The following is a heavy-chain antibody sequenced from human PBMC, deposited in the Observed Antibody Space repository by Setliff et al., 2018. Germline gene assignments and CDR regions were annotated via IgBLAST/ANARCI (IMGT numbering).Heavy chain of an antibody. CDR2: IYASGST. D-gene: IGHD1-26*01. V-gene: IGHV4-61*02. CDR1: GYSISSGYY. Sequence: SETLSLTCAVSGYSISSGYYWSWIRQSAGKGLEWIGRIYASGSTEYNPSLGSRVTISVDTSRNQFSLQLSSVTSADTAIYYCTKGRVGLAARAGYWGQGTLVTVS. J-gene: IGHJ4*02. CDR3: TKGRVGLAARAGY.